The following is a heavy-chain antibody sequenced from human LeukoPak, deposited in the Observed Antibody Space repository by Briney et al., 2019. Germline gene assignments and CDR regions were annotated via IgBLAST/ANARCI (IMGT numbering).Heavy chain of an antibody. CDR3: ARGADCSSTSCPPGFDY. V-gene: IGHV4-59*01. D-gene: IGHD2-2*01. J-gene: IGHJ4*02. Sequence: PSETLSLICTVSGGSISSYYWSWIRQPPGKGLEWIGYIYYSGSTNYNPSLKSRVTISVDTSKNQFSLKLSSVTAADTAVYYCARGADCSSTSCPPGFDYWGQGTLVTVSS. CDR2: IYYSGST. CDR1: GGSISSYY.